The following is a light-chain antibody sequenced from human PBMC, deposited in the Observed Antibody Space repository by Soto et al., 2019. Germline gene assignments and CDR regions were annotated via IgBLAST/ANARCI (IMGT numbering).Light chain of an antibody. V-gene: IGKV1-39*01. J-gene: IGKJ2*01. CDR3: QQSYSTPYT. CDR2: AAS. CDR1: QSISSY. Sequence: DIQMTQSPSSLSASVGDRVTITCRASQSISSYLNWFQLKPGKDPKLLIYAASTLQSGVPSRCSGSGSGTEFTLTISSLQPEDFATYYCQQSYSTPYTFGQGTKLEIK.